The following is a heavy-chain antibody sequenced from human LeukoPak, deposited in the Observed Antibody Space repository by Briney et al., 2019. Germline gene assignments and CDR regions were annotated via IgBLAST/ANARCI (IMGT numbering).Heavy chain of an antibody. CDR3: ARDPELIRSGLDNWEEEVGYYYYGMDV. CDR2: IIPIFGTA. Sequence: SVKVSCKASGGTFSSYAISWVRQAPGQGLEWMGGIIPIFGTANYAQKFQGRVTITADESTSTAYMELSSLRSEYTAVYYCARDPELIRSGLDNWEEEVGYYYYGMDVWGQGTTVTVSS. J-gene: IGHJ6*02. CDR1: GGTFSSYA. V-gene: IGHV1-69*13. D-gene: IGHD1-1*01.